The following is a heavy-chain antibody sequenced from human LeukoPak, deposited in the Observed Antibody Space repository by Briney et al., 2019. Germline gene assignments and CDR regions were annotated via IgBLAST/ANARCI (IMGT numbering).Heavy chain of an antibody. CDR1: GDSISSSTYY. CDR3: ARHGFLLVTTKGWFDP. Sequence: PSETLSLTCTVSGDSISSSTYYWGWVRQPPGKGLEWIGSIHYSGSAYYNPSLKSRVTISVDTPNNQFSLKLSSVTAADTAVYYCARHGFLLVTTKGWFDPWGQGTLVTVSS. D-gene: IGHD4-17*01. J-gene: IGHJ5*02. V-gene: IGHV4-39*01. CDR2: IHYSGSA.